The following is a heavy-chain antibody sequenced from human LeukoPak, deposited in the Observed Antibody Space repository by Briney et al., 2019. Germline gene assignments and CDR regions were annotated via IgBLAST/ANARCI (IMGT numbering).Heavy chain of an antibody. CDR3: AKDRTRLLTDAFDI. Sequence: GGSLRLSCAASGFTFSSYEMNWVRQAPGKGLEWVSYISSSGSTIYYADSVKGRFTISRDNAKNSLYLQMNSLRAEDTALYYCAKDRTRLLTDAFDIWGQGTMVTVSS. D-gene: IGHD2-15*01. V-gene: IGHV3-48*03. J-gene: IGHJ3*02. CDR2: ISSSGSTI. CDR1: GFTFSSYE.